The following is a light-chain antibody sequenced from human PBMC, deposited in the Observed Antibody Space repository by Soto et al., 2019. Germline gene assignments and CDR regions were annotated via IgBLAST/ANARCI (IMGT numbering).Light chain of an antibody. CDR3: QQRSSWPPALS. Sequence: EIVLTQSPATLSLSPGERATLSCRASQSVWRFLDGYQQKPGQAPRLLIYDASNRATGVPGRFSGSGSGTDFTLTISSLEPEDFAVYYCQQRSSWPPALSFGGGTKVE. J-gene: IGKJ4*01. CDR1: QSVWRF. CDR2: DAS. V-gene: IGKV3-11*01.